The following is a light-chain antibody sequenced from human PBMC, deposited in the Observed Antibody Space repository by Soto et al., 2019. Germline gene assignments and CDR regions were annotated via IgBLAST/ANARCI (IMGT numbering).Light chain of an antibody. J-gene: IGKJ1*01. CDR2: RAA. V-gene: IGKV3-20*01. CDR1: QSVRNSH. Sequence: EIVLTQSPGTLSLSPGERATRSCRASQSVRNSHLAWYQQKPGQPPRLLISRAASRAPGIPDRFSGSGSGTGFTLSIGKLEPEDSALYYCQQYGDSPWTFGLGTKVYIK. CDR3: QQYGDSPWT.